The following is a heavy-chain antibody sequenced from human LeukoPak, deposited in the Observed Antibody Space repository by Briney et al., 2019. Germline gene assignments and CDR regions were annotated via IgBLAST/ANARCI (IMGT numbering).Heavy chain of an antibody. Sequence: SETLSLTCTVSGGSISSYYWSWIRQPPGKGLEWIGYIYYSGSTNYNPSLKSRVTISVDTSKNQFSLKLSSVTAADTAVYYCARTDLPEYYYDSSGYTFDYWGQGTLVTVSS. CDR1: GGSISSYY. CDR2: IYYSGST. D-gene: IGHD3-22*01. J-gene: IGHJ4*02. CDR3: ARTDLPEYYYDSSGYTFDY. V-gene: IGHV4-59*08.